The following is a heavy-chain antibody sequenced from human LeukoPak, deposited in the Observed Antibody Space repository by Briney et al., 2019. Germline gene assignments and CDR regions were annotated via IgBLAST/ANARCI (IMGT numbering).Heavy chain of an antibody. V-gene: IGHV3-23*01. J-gene: IGHJ6*02. Sequence: GGSLRLSCAASGFTFSSYAMSWVRQAPGKGLEWVSAISGSGGGTYYADSVKGRFTISRDTSKNTLYLQMNSLRAEDTAVYYCAKDRVVTGGHYYYYGMDVWGQGTTVTVSS. CDR2: ISGSGGGT. CDR3: AKDRVVTGGHYYYYGMDV. D-gene: IGHD4-23*01. CDR1: GFTFSSYA.